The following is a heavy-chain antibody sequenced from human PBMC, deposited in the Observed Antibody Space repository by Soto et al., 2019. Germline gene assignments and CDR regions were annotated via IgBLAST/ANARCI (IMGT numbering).Heavy chain of an antibody. V-gene: IGHV3-30*18. CDR1: GFTFSDYA. J-gene: IGHJ4*02. CDR3: AKGGRQWLVTSDFNY. CDR2: VSHDGRNT. D-gene: IGHD6-19*01. Sequence: VPLVESGGGMVQPGRSPRLSCAASGFTFSDYAMHWVRQAPGKGLEWVAVVSHDGRNTHYADSVKGRFTISRDSSKNTVSLEMTSLRAEDTAVCYCAKGGRQWLVTSDFNYWGQGALVTVSS.